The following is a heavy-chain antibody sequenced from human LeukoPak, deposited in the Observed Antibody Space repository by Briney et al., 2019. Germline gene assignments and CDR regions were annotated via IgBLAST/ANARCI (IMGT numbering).Heavy chain of an antibody. J-gene: IGHJ4*02. CDR1: RGTFSSYA. Sequence: SVKVSCKASRGTFSSYAISWVRPAPGQGLEWMGGIIPIFGTANYAQKFQGRVTITADESTRTAYMELSSLRSEDTAVYYCARTSYCGGDCYMFIDYWGQGTLVTVSS. CDR3: ARTSYCGGDCYMFIDY. D-gene: IGHD2-21*02. CDR2: IIPIFGTA. V-gene: IGHV1-69*01.